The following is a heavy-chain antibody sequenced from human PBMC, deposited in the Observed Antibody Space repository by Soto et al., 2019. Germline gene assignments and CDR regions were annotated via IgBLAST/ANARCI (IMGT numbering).Heavy chain of an antibody. CDR3: AKTSYCSSTSCYVGWFDP. CDR1: GFTFSSYA. CDR2: ISGSGGST. Sequence: GESLKISCAASGFTFSSYAMSWVRQAPGKGLEWVSAISGSGGSTYYADSVKGRFTISRDNSKNTLYLQMNSLRAEDTAVYYCAKTSYCSSTSCYVGWFDPWGQGTLVTVSS. J-gene: IGHJ5*02. V-gene: IGHV3-23*01. D-gene: IGHD2-2*01.